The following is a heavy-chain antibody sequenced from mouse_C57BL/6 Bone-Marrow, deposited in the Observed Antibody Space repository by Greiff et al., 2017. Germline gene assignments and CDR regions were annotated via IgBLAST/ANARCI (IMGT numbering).Heavy chain of an antibody. CDR3: ARSHYNRPRGYYFDY. Sequence: QVQLQQPGAELVMPGASVKLSCKASGYTFTSYWMHWVKQRPGQGLEWIGEIDPSDSYTNYNQKVKGKFTLTVDKSSSTDYMQLIILTSEDSAVYYCARSHYNRPRGYYFDYWGQGTTLTVSS. CDR2: IDPSDSYT. V-gene: IGHV1-69*01. CDR1: GYTFTSYW. D-gene: IGHD1-2*01. J-gene: IGHJ2*01.